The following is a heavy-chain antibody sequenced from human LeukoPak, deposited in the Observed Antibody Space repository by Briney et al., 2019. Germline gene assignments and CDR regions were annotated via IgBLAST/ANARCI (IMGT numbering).Heavy chain of an antibody. D-gene: IGHD3-3*01. CDR1: GGSISSGGYY. V-gene: IGHV4-30-2*01. J-gene: IGHJ3*02. Sequence: SQTLSFTCTVSGGSISSGGYYWSWIRQPPGKGLEWIGYIYHSGSTYYNPSLKSRVTISVDTSKNQFSLKLSSVTAADTAVYYCARRGRYYDFWSGPPRAFDIWGQGTMVTVSS. CDR2: IYHSGST. CDR3: ARRGRYYDFWSGPPRAFDI.